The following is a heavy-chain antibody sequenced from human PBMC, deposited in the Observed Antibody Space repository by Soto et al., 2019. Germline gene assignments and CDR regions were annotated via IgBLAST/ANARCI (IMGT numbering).Heavy chain of an antibody. J-gene: IGHJ4*02. V-gene: IGHV5-51*01. Sequence: GESLKISRKGSGYSFTSYWIGWVRQMPGKGLEWMVISYPGASDTRYSPSFQGQVTISADKSISTAYMQSSRLKASDTAMYYCARPRDFWSAYYPSYFGSWGQGTLVTVSS. CDR2: SYPGASDT. D-gene: IGHD3-3*01. CDR3: ARPRDFWSAYYPSYFGS. CDR1: GYSFTSYW.